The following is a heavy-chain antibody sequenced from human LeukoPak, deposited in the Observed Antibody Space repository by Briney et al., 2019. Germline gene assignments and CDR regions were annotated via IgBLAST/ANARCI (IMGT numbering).Heavy chain of an antibody. CDR1: GGTLSSYA. CDR2: IIPIFGTA. J-gene: IGHJ4*02. CDR3: ARAPTYYYDSSGEGYFDY. Sequence: GSSVKVSCKASGGTLSSYAISWVRQAPGQGLGWMGRIIPIFGTANYAQKFQGRVTITADKSTSTAYMELSSLRSEDTAVYYCARAPTYYYDSSGEGYFDYWGQGTLVTVSS. V-gene: IGHV1-69*06. D-gene: IGHD3-22*01.